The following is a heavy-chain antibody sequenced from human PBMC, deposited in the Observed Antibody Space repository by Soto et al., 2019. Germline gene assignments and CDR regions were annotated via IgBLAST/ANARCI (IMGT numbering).Heavy chain of an antibody. Sequence: GGSLRLSCAASGFTFRSYEMNWVRQAPGKGLEWVSYISSSGSTIYYADSVKGRFTISRDNAKNSLYLQMNSLRAEDTGVYYCARDLLAWTDFYYGMDVWGQGTTVTVSS. V-gene: IGHV3-48*03. J-gene: IGHJ6*02. CDR1: GFTFRSYE. CDR2: ISSSGSTI. CDR3: ARDLLAWTDFYYGMDV.